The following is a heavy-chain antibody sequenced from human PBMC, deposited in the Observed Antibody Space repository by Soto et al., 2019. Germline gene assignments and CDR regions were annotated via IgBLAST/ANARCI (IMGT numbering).Heavy chain of an antibody. CDR3: TRSTKYYFDS. CDR1: GGSLSSYY. CDR2: VHYSGST. J-gene: IGHJ4*02. V-gene: IGHV4-59*07. Sequence: QVQLRESGPGLVRPSYTLSLTCIVSGGSLSSYYWTWIRQPPGKGLEWTGYVHYSGSTDYNSSLAGRLTISLDSSNNQTSPTLRSVIAADTAVYFCTRSTKYYFDSWGQGVLVTVSS.